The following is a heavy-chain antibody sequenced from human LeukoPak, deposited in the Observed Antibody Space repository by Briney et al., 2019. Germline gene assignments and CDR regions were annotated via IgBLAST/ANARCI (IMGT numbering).Heavy chain of an antibody. CDR3: AGGSYDSSGYYLGSDY. Sequence: GGSLRLSCAASGFTFSSYAMHWVRQAPGRGLEWVAVISYDGNNKYYADSVKGRFTISRDNSKNTLYLQVNSLRAEDTAVYYCAGGSYDSSGYYLGSDYWGQGTLVTVSS. CDR1: GFTFSSYA. CDR2: ISYDGNNK. J-gene: IGHJ4*02. D-gene: IGHD3-22*01. V-gene: IGHV3-30*04.